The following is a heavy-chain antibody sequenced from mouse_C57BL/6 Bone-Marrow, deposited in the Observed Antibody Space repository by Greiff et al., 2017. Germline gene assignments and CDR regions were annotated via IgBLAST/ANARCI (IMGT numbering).Heavy chain of an antibody. J-gene: IGHJ4*01. CDR3: TNYGNYDAMDY. V-gene: IGHV5-9-1*02. CDR2: ISSGGDYI. CDR1: GFTFSSYA. D-gene: IGHD2-1*01. Sequence: EVKLMESGEGLVKPGGSLKLSCAASGFTFSSYAMSWVRQTPGKRLEWVAYISSGGDYIYYADTVKGRFTISRDNARNTLYLQMSSLKSEDTAMYYCTNYGNYDAMDYWGQGTSVTVSS.